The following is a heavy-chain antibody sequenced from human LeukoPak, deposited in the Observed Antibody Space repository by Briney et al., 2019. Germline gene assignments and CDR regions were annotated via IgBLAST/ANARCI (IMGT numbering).Heavy chain of an antibody. Sequence: PGGSLRLSCAASGFTFSSYDMNWVRQAPGKGLEWGSHISRSGSTIYYADSVKGRFTISRDNAKNPLYLQMNSLRAEDTAVYYSARDRSQWLASYFFDYWGQGTLVTVSS. CDR3: ARDRSQWLASYFFDY. V-gene: IGHV3-48*03. J-gene: IGHJ4*02. CDR2: ISRSGSTI. D-gene: IGHD6-19*01. CDR1: GFTFSSYD.